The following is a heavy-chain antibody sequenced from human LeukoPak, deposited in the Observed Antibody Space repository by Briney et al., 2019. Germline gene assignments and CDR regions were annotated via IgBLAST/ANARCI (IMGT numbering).Heavy chain of an antibody. CDR2: IKEGGSAK. J-gene: IGHJ4*02. D-gene: IGHD3-3*01. Sequence: PGGSLRLSCAASGFTFSKSWMSWLRQTPEKGLEWVANIKEGGSAKYYVDSVKGRFTISRDNAKNSLYLQMDSLRAEDTAVYYCAKDDEGYYWGQGILVTVSS. V-gene: IGHV3-7*04. CDR3: AKDDEGYY. CDR1: GFTFSKSW.